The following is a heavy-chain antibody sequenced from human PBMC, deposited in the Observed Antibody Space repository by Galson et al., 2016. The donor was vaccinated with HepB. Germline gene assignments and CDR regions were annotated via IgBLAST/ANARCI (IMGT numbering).Heavy chain of an antibody. V-gene: IGHV3-21*01. J-gene: IGHJ6*02. CDR2: ISDSSDYI. CDR3: APGSDTSSYLASFYFNGTDV. Sequence: SLRLSCAASGFTFSRYTMNWVRQAPGKGLEWVSSISDSSDYIYYADSVKGRFTVSRDNAENSLNLQMSSLRAEDTAVYYCAPGSDTSSYLASFYFNGTDVWGQGTTVTVSS. D-gene: IGHD3-22*01. CDR1: GFTFSRYT.